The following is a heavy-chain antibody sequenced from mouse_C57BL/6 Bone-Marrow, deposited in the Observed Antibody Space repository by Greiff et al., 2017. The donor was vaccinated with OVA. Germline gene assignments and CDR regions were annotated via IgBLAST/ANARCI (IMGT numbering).Heavy chain of an antibody. CDR1: GYTLTSYG. CDR3: ALTPYFDV. Sequence: VKLQQSGAELVRPGASVKLSCKASGYTLTSYGISWVKQRPGQGLEWIGEIYPRSGNTYYNEKFKGKATLTADKSSSTAYMELRNLTSEDSAVYFCALTPYFDVWGTGTTVTVSA. D-gene: IGHD4-1*01. J-gene: IGHJ1*03. CDR2: IYPRSGNT. V-gene: IGHV1-81*01.